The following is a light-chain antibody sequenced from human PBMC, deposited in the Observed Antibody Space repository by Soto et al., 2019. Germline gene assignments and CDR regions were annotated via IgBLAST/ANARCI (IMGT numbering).Light chain of an antibody. CDR2: EVT. V-gene: IGLV2-14*01. CDR3: TSKSSSTTPYV. Sequence: QSALTQPASVSGSPGQSITISCTGTSSDVGAYNYVSWYQHHPGTAPNLMIYEVTDRRSGVSSRFSGSKSGNTASLTISGLQVEAEAYYYCTSKSSSTTPYVFATGTKLTVL. J-gene: IGLJ1*01. CDR1: SSDVGAYNY.